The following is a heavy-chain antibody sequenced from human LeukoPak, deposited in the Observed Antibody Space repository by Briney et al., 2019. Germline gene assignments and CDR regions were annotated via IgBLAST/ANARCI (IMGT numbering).Heavy chain of an antibody. J-gene: IGHJ5*02. CDR2: IIPIFGTA. CDR3: ASSSANWGSRTSAHPYNWFDP. V-gene: IGHV1-69*05. D-gene: IGHD7-27*01. CDR1: GGTFSSYA. Sequence: SVTVSCKASGGTFSSYAISWVRQAPGQGLEWMGGIIPIFGTANYAQKFQGRVTITTDESTSTAYMELSSLRSEDTAVYYCASSSANWGSRTSAHPYNWFDPWGQGTLVTVSS.